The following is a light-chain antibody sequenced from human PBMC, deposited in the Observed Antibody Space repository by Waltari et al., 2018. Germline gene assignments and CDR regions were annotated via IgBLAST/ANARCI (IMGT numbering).Light chain of an antibody. Sequence: QAALTQPRSVSGSPGQSVTISCTGTSSDIGGYDYVPWYQPHPGTAPKLIIYEVTKRPSGVSDRFSGSKSGNTASLTISGLQAEDEADYYCNSYAGSNTFLFGGGTRLTVL. CDR3: NSYAGSNTFL. V-gene: IGLV2-11*01. CDR2: EVT. J-gene: IGLJ2*01. CDR1: SSDIGGYDY.